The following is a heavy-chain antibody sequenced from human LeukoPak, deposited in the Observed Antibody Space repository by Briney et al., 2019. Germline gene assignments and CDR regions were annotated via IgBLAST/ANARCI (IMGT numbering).Heavy chain of an antibody. Sequence: TGGSLRLSCAASGFTFNTYGMNWVRQAPGKGHEWVAIIWYDGSDEYYAEPVKGRFTISRDNSKNTLYLQVNSLRAEDTAVYYCARVGCTGGSCLAYNYYAMDVWGQGTTVTVSS. CDR3: ARVGCTGGSCLAYNYYAMDV. J-gene: IGHJ6*02. CDR1: GFTFNTYG. CDR2: IWYDGSDE. V-gene: IGHV3-33*01. D-gene: IGHD2-15*01.